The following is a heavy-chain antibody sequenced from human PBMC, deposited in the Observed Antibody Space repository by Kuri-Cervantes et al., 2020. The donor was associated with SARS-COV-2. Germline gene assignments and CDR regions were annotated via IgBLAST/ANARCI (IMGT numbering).Heavy chain of an antibody. CDR2: IKSKTDGGTI. CDR1: GFTFSNAW. D-gene: IGHD6-19*01. CDR3: ATGSTSGWYRRDFDF. V-gene: IGHV3-15*01. J-gene: IGHJ4*02. Sequence: LSLTCAASGFTFSNAWMSWVRQAPGKGLEWVGRIKSKTDGGTIVYAAPVQGRFTISRDDSRNTLYLQMNSLKTEDTAVYYCATGSTSGWYRRDFDFWGPGTLVTVSS.